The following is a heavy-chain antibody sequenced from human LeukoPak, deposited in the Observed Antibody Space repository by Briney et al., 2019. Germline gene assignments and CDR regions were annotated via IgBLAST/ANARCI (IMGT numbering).Heavy chain of an antibody. CDR3: ARAEHTLTGYLPVDY. J-gene: IGHJ4*02. CDR2: IIPILGIA. D-gene: IGHD3-9*01. Sequence: EASVKVSCKASGGTFSSYAISWVRQAPGQGLGWMGRIIPILGIANYAQKFQGRVTITADKSTSTAYMELSSLRSEDTAVYYCARAEHTLTGYLPVDYWGQGTLVTVSS. CDR1: GGTFSSYA. V-gene: IGHV1-69*04.